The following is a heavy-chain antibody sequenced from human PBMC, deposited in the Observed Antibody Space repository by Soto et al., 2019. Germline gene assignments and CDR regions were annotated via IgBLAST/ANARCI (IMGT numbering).Heavy chain of an antibody. CDR3: TTDSYTAVIVVRFDY. CDR1: GFAFSNAW. J-gene: IGHJ4*01. Sequence: PGGSLRLSCAASGFAFSNAWINWVRQAPGKGLEWVGRIKSKGHGGTTDFAAPVRGRFAISRDDSRNLVYMQMSSLNTEDTAVYYCTTDSYTAVIVVRFDYWGHGTLVTVSS. CDR2: IKSKGHGGTT. D-gene: IGHD3-22*01. V-gene: IGHV3-15*07.